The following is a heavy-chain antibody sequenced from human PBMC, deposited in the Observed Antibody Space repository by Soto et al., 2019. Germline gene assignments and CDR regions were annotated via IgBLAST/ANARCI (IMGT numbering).Heavy chain of an antibody. Sequence: ASVKVSCKASGYTFTSYAMHWVRQAPGQRLEWMGWINAGNGNTKYSQKFQGRVTITRDTSASTAYMELSSLRSEDTAVYYCARSTREVAAAGTVRFDPWGQGTLVTVSS. V-gene: IGHV1-3*01. CDR1: GYTFTSYA. CDR3: ARSTREVAAAGTVRFDP. J-gene: IGHJ5*02. CDR2: INAGNGNT. D-gene: IGHD6-13*01.